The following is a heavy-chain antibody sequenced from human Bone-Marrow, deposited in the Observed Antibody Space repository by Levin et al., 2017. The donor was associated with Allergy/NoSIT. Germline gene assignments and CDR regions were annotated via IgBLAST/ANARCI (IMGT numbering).Heavy chain of an antibody. CDR3: ARAWTSGYSGYDLTYFDY. CDR2: IYYSGST. V-gene: IGHV4-31*03. J-gene: IGHJ4*02. D-gene: IGHD5-12*01. Sequence: LRLSCTVSGCSISSGGYYWSWIRQHPGKGLEWIGYIYYSGSTYYNPSLKSRVTISVDTSKNQFSLKLSSVTAADTAVYYCARAWTSGYSGYDLTYFDYWGQGTLVTVSS. CDR1: GCSISSGGYY.